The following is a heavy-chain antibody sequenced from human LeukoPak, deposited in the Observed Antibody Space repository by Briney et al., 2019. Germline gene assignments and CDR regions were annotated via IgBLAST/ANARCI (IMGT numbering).Heavy chain of an antibody. CDR3: AKDAGSSDDSSLFDY. V-gene: IGHV3-9*01. CDR1: GFTFDDYA. Sequence: PGGSLRLSCAASGFTFDDYAMHWVRQAPGKGLEWVSGISWNSGSIGYADSVKGRFTISRDNAKNSLYLQMNSLRAEDTALYYCAKDAGSSDDSSLFDYWGQGTLVTVSS. D-gene: IGHD3-22*01. CDR2: ISWNSGSI. J-gene: IGHJ4*02.